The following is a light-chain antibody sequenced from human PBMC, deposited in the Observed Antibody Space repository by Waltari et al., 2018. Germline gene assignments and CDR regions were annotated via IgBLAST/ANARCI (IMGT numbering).Light chain of an antibody. J-gene: IGLJ2*01. Sequence: QSALTQPASVSGSPGQSITISCTGTSSDVGGYNYVSWYQQHPGKAPKLIVYEVSNRPKGVSNRFAGSKSGNTASLTISGLQAEDEADYYCSSYTSSISVVFGGGTKLTVL. V-gene: IGLV2-14*01. CDR2: EVS. CDR1: SSDVGGYNY. CDR3: SSYTSSISVV.